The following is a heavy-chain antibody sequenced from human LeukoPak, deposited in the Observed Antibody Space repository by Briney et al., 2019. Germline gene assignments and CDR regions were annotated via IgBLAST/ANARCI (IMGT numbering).Heavy chain of an antibody. V-gene: IGHV3-11*03. J-gene: IGHJ3*02. CDR2: ISISSYT. Sequence: PGGSLRLSCAASGFTFSDYYMSWIRQAPGKGLEWVSYISISSYTNSADSVKGRFTISRDNAKSSLYPQMNTLRAEDTAVYYCARKRHYDAFDIWGQGTMVTVSS. CDR3: ARKRHYDAFDI. D-gene: IGHD5-24*01. CDR1: GFTFSDYY.